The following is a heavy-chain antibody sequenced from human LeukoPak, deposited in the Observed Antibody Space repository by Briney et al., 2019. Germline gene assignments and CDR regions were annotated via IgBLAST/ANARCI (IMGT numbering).Heavy chain of an antibody. CDR1: GGSIINYY. CDR2: IYFSGNT. CDR3: VRGGAATWYFDL. D-gene: IGHD1-26*01. Sequence: PSETLSLTCTVSGGSIINYYWSWIRQPPGKGLEWVGYIYFSGNTRYNPSLQSRVIMSVDTSKSQVSLNLSSVAAADTAVYYCVRGGAATWYFDLWGRGTLVTVSS. V-gene: IGHV4-59*08. J-gene: IGHJ2*01.